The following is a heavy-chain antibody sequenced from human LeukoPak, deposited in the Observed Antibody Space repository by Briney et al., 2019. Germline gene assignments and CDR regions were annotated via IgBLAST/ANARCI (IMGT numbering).Heavy chain of an antibody. J-gene: IGHJ5*02. D-gene: IGHD5-24*01. CDR2: ISGGSSYI. CDR1: GFSFSSYS. CDR3: SRVDENGYNFA. Sequence: PGGSLRLSCAASGFSFSSYSMSWVRQAPGKGLEWVSSISGGSSYIYYADSVKGRFTISRDNAKNSLFLQMNSLRAEDTAVYYCSRVDENGYNFAWGQGTLVTVSS. V-gene: IGHV3-21*01.